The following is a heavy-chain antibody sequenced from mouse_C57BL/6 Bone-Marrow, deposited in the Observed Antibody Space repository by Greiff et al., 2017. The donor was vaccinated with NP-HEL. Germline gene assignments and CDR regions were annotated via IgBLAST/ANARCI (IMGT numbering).Heavy chain of an antibody. V-gene: IGHV5-17*01. D-gene: IGHD2-5*01. CDR3: ARTPTIVTFDY. Sequence: EVKLMESGGGLVKPGGSLKLSCAASGFTFSDYGMHWVRQAPEKGLEWVAYISSGSSTIYYADTVKGRFTISRDNAKNTLFLQMTSLRSEDTAMHYCARTPTIVTFDYWGQGTTLTVSS. CDR2: ISSGSSTI. J-gene: IGHJ2*01. CDR1: GFTFSDYG.